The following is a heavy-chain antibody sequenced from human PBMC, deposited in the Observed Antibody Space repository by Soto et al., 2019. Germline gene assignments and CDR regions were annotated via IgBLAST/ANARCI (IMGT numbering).Heavy chain of an antibody. V-gene: IGHV3-23*01. CDR2: ISGSGGST. D-gene: IGHD2-2*01. CDR1: GFTFSNYA. Sequence: PGGSLRLSCAASGFTFSNYAMTWVRQAPGKGLEWVADISGSGGSTYYADSVKGRFTISRDNSKNTLYLQMNSLRAEDTAVYYCAKDANIVVVPAAIDYWGQGTLVTVSS. J-gene: IGHJ4*02. CDR3: AKDANIVVVPAAIDY.